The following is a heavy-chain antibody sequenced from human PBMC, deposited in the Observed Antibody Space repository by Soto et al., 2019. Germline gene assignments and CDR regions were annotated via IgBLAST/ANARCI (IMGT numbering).Heavy chain of an antibody. V-gene: IGHV3-48*03. Sequence: EVQLVESGGGLVQPGGSLRLSCAASGFTFSTYEFNWVRQAPGRGLEWISYISVSGNIIRYADSVKGRFTISRDNAENSRHLHMSSLRVDDTAVYFCVRDTMRASAAASLDYWGQGTQVIVSS. D-gene: IGHD6-13*01. CDR3: VRDTMRASAAASLDY. CDR1: GFTFSTYE. CDR2: ISVSGNII. J-gene: IGHJ4*02.